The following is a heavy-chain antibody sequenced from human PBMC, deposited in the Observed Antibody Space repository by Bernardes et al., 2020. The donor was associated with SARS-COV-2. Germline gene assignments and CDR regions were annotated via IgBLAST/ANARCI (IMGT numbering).Heavy chain of an antibody. CDR1: GYTFTGYY. J-gene: IGHJ5*02. CDR3: ARGPYYYDSSGYLAAFDP. Sequence: ASVKVSCKASGYTFTGYYMHWVRQAPGQGLEWMGWINPNSGGTNYAQKFQGRVTMTRDTSISTAYMELSRLRSDDTAVYYCARGPYYYDSSGYLAAFDPWGQGTLVTVYS. V-gene: IGHV1-2*02. D-gene: IGHD3-22*01. CDR2: INPNSGGT.